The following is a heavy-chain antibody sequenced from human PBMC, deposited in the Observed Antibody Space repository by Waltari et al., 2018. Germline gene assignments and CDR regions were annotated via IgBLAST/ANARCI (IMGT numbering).Heavy chain of an antibody. V-gene: IGHV4-38-2*01. CDR3: ARQKGDYYGSGSYYTYYYGMDV. CDR2: IYHSGST. J-gene: IGHJ6*02. Sequence: QVQLQESGPGLVKPSETLSLTCAVSGYSISSGYYWGWIRQPPGKGLEWIGSIYHSGSTYYNPSLKSRVTISVDTSKNQFSLKLSSVTAADTAVYYCARQKGDYYGSGSYYTYYYGMDVWGQGTTVTVSS. D-gene: IGHD3-10*01. CDR1: GYSISSGYY.